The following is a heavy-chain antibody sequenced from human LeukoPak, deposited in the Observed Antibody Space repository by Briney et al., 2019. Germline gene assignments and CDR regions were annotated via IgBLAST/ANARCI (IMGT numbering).Heavy chain of an antibody. Sequence: GGSLRLSCAASGFTFSSYGMHWVRQAPGKGLEWVAFIRYDGSNKYYADSVKGRFTISRDNSKNTLYPQMNSLRAEDTAVYYCAKAYLQLAPTYYFDYWGQGTLVTVSS. J-gene: IGHJ4*02. CDR1: GFTFSSYG. V-gene: IGHV3-30*02. CDR3: AKAYLQLAPTYYFDY. CDR2: IRYDGSNK. D-gene: IGHD6-13*01.